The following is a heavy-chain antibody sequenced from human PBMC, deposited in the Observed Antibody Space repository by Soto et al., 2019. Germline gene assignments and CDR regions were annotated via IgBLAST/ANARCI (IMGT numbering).Heavy chain of an antibody. V-gene: IGHV4-39*01. D-gene: IGHD6-13*01. CDR3: ATTRGIAVGGSFDH. J-gene: IGHJ5*02. Sequence: QVQLQESGPGLVKPSETLSLTCIVSGASISSRSSYWGWIRQPPGKGLEWVGTFYRGSTYNNPSLKSRGTISVDTSKNQFSLKLSSVAAEDTAIYYCATTRGIAVGGSFDHWGQGTLVTVSS. CDR1: GASISSRSSY. CDR2: FYRGST.